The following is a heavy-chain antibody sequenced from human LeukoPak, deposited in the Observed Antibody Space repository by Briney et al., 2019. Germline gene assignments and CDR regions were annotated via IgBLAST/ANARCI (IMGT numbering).Heavy chain of an antibody. Sequence: SETLSLTCTVSGYSISSGYYWGWIRQPPGKGLEWIGSIYHSGSTYYNPSLKSRVTISVDTSKNQFSLKLSSVTAADTAVYYCAGVLPDAFDIWGQGTMVTVSS. V-gene: IGHV4-38-2*02. CDR1: GYSISSGYY. CDR3: AGVLPDAFDI. CDR2: IYHSGST. J-gene: IGHJ3*02. D-gene: IGHD2-15*01.